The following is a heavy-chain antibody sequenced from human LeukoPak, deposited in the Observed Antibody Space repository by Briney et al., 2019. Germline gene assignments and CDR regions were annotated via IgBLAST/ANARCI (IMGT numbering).Heavy chain of an antibody. CDR2: IYYSGST. J-gene: IGHJ4*02. D-gene: IGHD1-26*01. CDR3: ARHLYTGKYLVEGATD. V-gene: IGHV4-39*01. Sequence: PSETLSLTCTVSGGSISSSSYYWGWIRQPPGKGLEWIGSIYYSGSTYYNPSLKSRVTISVDTSKNQFSLKLSSVTAADTAVYYCARHLYTGKYLVEGATDWGQGTLVTVSS. CDR1: GGSISSSSYY.